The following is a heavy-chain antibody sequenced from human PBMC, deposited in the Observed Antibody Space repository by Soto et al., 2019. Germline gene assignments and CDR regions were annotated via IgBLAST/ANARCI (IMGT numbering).Heavy chain of an antibody. V-gene: IGHV3-64*01. J-gene: IGHJ4*02. D-gene: IGHD3-10*01. CDR2: ISSNGGST. Sequence: GGSLRLSCAASGFTFSSYAMHWVRQAPGKGLEYVSAISSNGGSTYYANSVKGRCTISRDNSKNTLYLQMGSLRAEDMAVYYCARDPFGEYYFDYWGQGTLVTVSS. CDR3: ARDPFGEYYFDY. CDR1: GFTFSSYA.